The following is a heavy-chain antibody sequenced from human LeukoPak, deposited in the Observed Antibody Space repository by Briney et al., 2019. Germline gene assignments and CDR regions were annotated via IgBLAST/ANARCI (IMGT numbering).Heavy chain of an antibody. D-gene: IGHD3-10*01. CDR1: GFTFSNYW. V-gene: IGHV3-74*01. J-gene: IGHJ4*02. CDR2: INPDGSTT. CDR3: AKDLHYGWADY. Sequence: PGGSLRLSCAASGFTFSNYWMHWVRQDPGKGLVWVSFINPDGSTTNYADSVKGRFTISRDNAKNALYLQMNSLRAEDTAVYYCAKDLHYGWADYWGQGTLVTVSS.